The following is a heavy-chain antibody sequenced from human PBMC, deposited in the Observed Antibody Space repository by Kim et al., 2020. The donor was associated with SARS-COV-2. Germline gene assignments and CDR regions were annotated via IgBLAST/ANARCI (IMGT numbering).Heavy chain of an antibody. V-gene: IGHV4-4*07. CDR3: ARVATAPRRPIDY. Sequence: SETLSLTCTVSGASISDNFWTWIRQPAGKGLEWIGRMFVSGTTNYNPALKGRVTISLDTSKNQFSPKVASVTAADTAIYYCARVATAPRRPIDYWGQGIL. D-gene: IGHD2-21*02. J-gene: IGHJ4*03. CDR2: MFVSGTT. CDR1: GASISDNF.